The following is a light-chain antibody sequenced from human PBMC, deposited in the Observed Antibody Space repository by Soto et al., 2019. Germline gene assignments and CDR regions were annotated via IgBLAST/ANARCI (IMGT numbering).Light chain of an antibody. CDR2: GNT. V-gene: IGLV1-40*01. Sequence: QSVLTQPPSRSGAPGKRVTISCTGSSSNIRAGSDVHWYHQLPGTAPKLLIYGNTNRPSGVPDRFSGSKSGTSASLAIAGLQTEDEGHYYCQNYDSSLSGLYVFGTGTKVTVL. CDR3: QNYDSSLSGLYV. CDR1: SSNIRAGSD. J-gene: IGLJ1*01.